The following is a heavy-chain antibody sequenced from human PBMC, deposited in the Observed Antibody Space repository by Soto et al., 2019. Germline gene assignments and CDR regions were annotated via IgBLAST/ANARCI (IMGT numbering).Heavy chain of an antibody. CDR3: ARDSRRGNRYNWNEQWN. CDR1: GGTFSSYA. D-gene: IGHD1-20*01. J-gene: IGHJ4*02. Sequence: QVQLVQSGAEVKKPGSSVKVSCKASGGTFSSYAISWVRQAPGQGLEWMGGIIPIFGTANYAQKFQGRVTITADESTSKAYMELSSLRSEDTAVYYCARDSRRGNRYNWNEQWNWGQGTLVTVSS. CDR2: IIPIFGTA. V-gene: IGHV1-69*01.